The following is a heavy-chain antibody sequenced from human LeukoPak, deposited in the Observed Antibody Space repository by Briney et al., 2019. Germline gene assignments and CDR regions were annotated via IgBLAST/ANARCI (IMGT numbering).Heavy chain of an antibody. CDR2: ISAYNGDT. D-gene: IGHD3-22*01. CDR1: GYTFTSYG. V-gene: IGHV1-18*01. J-gene: IGHJ4*02. Sequence: ASVKVSCKASGYTFTSYGISWVRQAPGQGLEWMGWISAYNGDTNYAQKLQGRVTMTTDTSTSTAYMELRSLRSDDTAVYYCARDPPVYYYDSSGYLDYWGQGTLVTVSS. CDR3: ARDPPVYYYDSSGYLDY.